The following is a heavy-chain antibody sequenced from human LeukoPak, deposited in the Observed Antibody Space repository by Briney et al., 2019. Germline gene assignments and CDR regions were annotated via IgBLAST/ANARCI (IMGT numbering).Heavy chain of an antibody. D-gene: IGHD6-19*01. CDR1: GFTFSDYY. J-gene: IGHJ4*02. CDR2: ISSSSSYT. CDR3: ARVRDSSGWYGGDY. V-gene: IGHV3-11*06. Sequence: PGGSLRLSCAASGFTFSDYYMSWIRQAPGKGLEWVSYISSSSSYTNYADSVKGRFTISRDNAKNSLYLQMNSLRAEDTAVYYCARVRDSSGWYGGDYWGQGTLVTVSS.